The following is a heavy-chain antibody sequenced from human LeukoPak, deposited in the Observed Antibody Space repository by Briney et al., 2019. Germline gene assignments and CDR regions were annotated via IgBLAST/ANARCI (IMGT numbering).Heavy chain of an antibody. V-gene: IGHV3-21*01. D-gene: IGHD1-26*01. CDR2: FTSGSRSI. J-gene: IGHJ4*02. CDR1: GFTFSSYS. CDR3: AREFGGSYFDY. Sequence: GGSLRLSCAASGFTFSSYSMTWVRQAPGKGLEWVSSFTSGSRSIYYADSVKGRFTISRDNAKKSLYLQMNSLRAEDTAVYYCAREFGGSYFDYWGQGTLVTVSS.